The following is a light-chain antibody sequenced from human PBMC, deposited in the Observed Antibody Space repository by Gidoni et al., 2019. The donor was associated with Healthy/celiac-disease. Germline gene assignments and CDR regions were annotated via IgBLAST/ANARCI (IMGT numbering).Light chain of an antibody. CDR2: GAS. Sequence: EIVMTQSQATLSVSPGERATLSCRASQSVSSNFAWYQQKPGQAPRLLIYGASTRATGIPARFSGSGSGTEFTLTISSLQSEDFAVYYCQQYNNWLTWTFGQGTKVEIK. CDR3: QQYNNWLTWT. J-gene: IGKJ1*01. V-gene: IGKV3-15*01. CDR1: QSVSSN.